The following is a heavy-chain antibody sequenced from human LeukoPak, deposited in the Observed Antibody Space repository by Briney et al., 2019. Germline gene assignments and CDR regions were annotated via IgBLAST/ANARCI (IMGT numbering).Heavy chain of an antibody. V-gene: IGHV3-23*01. D-gene: IGHD3-10*01. CDR3: AEAVLRGFTKYYFDY. CDR1: GFTFSSFA. Sequence: GGSLRLSCAASGFTFSSFAMSWVRQAPGKGLEWVSVISGSGGTIFYADSVKGRFTISRDNSKNTLYLQMNSLRADDTAVYYCAEAVLRGFTKYYFDYWGQGTLVTVSS. J-gene: IGHJ4*02. CDR2: ISGSGGTI.